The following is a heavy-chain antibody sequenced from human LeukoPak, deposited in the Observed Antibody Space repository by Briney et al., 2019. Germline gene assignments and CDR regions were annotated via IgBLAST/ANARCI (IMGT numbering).Heavy chain of an antibody. D-gene: IGHD2-15*01. CDR3: ARDLGYCSGGSCHNYYYYGMDV. V-gene: IGHV3-33*01. CDR1: GFTFSSYG. Sequence: GGSLRLSCAASGFTFSSYGMHWVRQAPGKGLEWVAVIWYDGSNKYYADSVKGRFTISRDNSKNTLYLQMNSLRAEDTAVYYCARDLGYCSGGSCHNYYYYGMDVWGQGTTVTVSS. J-gene: IGHJ6*02. CDR2: IWYDGSNK.